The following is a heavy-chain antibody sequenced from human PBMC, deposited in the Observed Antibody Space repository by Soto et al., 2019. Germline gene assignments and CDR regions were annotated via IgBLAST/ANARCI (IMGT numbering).Heavy chain of an antibody. Sequence: SETLSLTCTVSGGSISSFYWSWIRQSPGKGLEWIGSIYDTGSTNYNPSLESRVTISVDRSKNRFSLKLTSVTAADTAVYYCAGEPTIWGQGTLVTASS. CDR3: AGEPTI. D-gene: IGHD3-3*01. CDR1: GGSISSFY. V-gene: IGHV4-59*01. J-gene: IGHJ4*02. CDR2: IYDTGST.